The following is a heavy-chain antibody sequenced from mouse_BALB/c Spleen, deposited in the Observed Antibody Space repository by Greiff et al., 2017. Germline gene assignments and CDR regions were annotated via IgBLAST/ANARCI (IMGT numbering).Heavy chain of an antibody. CDR1: GYAFTNYL. CDR3: AREFDYAMDY. V-gene: IGHV1-54*01. Sequence: QVHVKQSGAELVRPGTSVKVSCKASGYAFTNYLIEWVKQRPGQGLEWIGVINPGSGGTNYNEKFKGKATLTADKSSSTAYMQLSSLTSDDSAVYFCAREFDYAMDYWGQGTSVTVSS. J-gene: IGHJ4*01. CDR2: INPGSGGT.